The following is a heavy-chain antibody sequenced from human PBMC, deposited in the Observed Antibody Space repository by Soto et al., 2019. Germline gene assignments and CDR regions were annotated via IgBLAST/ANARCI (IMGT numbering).Heavy chain of an antibody. CDR3: ARLEGLATISYYFDF. CDR1: GDSINRDKYY. CDR2: IYYRGNT. Sequence: QLQLQESGPGLVKPSETLSLTCSVSGDSINRDKYYWGWIRQPPGKGLEWIGGIYYRGNTYYNPSLQTRVTVSLDKSKRPCSLKLNSVTAADSAVYFCARLEGLATISYYFDFWGQGALVTVSS. V-gene: IGHV4-39*01. D-gene: IGHD3-9*01. J-gene: IGHJ4*02.